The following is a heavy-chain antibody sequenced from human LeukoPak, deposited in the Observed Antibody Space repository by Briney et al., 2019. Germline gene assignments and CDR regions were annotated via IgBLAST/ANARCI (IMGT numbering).Heavy chain of an antibody. V-gene: IGHV1-46*01. Sequence: ASVKVSCKASGYTFTSYLIQWVRQAPGQGLEWMGIINPSGGSTNYAQKFQGRVTMTRDTSTSTVYMELSSLRSEDTAVYYCATAKLGGNSYFDSWGQGTLVTVSS. D-gene: IGHD4-23*01. J-gene: IGHJ4*02. CDR2: INPSGGST. CDR1: GYTFTSYL. CDR3: ATAKLGGNSYFDS.